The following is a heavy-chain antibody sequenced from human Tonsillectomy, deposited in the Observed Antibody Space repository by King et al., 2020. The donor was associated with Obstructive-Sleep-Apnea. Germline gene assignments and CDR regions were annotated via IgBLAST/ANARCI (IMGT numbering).Heavy chain of an antibody. V-gene: IGHV4-4*07. J-gene: IGHJ6*02. Sequence: VQLQESGPGLVEPSETLSLTCTVSGASVNSFYWSWIRQPAGEGLEWIGRIYTSGSTDYNPSLKSRVTMSVDTSKNQFSLKLTSVTAADPAVYYCARVGETIYYYYGMDVWGQGTTVTVSS. D-gene: IGHD1-7*01. CDR3: ARVGETIYYYYGMDV. CDR2: IYTSGST. CDR1: GASVNSFY.